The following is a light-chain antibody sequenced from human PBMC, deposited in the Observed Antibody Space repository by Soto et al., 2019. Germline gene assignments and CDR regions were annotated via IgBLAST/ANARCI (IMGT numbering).Light chain of an antibody. CDR1: QSISSW. J-gene: IGKJ1*01. Sequence: EIQMTQSPSTLSASVGDRLTITCRASQSISSWVAWYQQKPGKPPKLLIYDASSLESGVPSRFSGSGSGTDFSLTITSLQPDDSATYYCQQYHSYYPWTVGQGTQVEIK. CDR3: QQYHSYYPWT. CDR2: DAS. V-gene: IGKV1-5*01.